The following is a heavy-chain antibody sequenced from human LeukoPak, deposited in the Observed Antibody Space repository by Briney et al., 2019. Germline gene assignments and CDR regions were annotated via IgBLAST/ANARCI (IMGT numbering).Heavy chain of an antibody. CDR1: GFTFSTYE. CDR2: VKTKGDGGAA. J-gene: IGHJ5*02. Sequence: GSLRLSCEASGFTFSTYEMNWVRQTPGKGLEWVGRVKTKGDGGAADYAAPVKGRFTISRDDSTKTLYLQMNSLKTEDTAVYYCTTDRMIYATNWAVSWFDPWGQGTLVTVSS. CDR3: TTDRMIYATNWAVSWFDP. V-gene: IGHV3-15*01. D-gene: IGHD2-8*01.